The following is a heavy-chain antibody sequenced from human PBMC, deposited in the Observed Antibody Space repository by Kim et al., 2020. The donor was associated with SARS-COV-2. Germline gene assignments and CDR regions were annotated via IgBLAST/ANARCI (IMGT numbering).Heavy chain of an antibody. CDR3: ARDIAVAGTDYYYYGMDV. J-gene: IGHJ6*02. D-gene: IGHD6-19*01. V-gene: IGHV3-23*01. Sequence: KGRFTISGDNSKNTLYLQMNSLRAEDTAVYYCARDIAVAGTDYYYYGMDVWGQGTTVTVSS.